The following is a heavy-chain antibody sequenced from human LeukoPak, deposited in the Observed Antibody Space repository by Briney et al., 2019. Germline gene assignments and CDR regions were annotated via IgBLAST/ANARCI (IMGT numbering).Heavy chain of an antibody. V-gene: IGHV3-33*01. CDR3: ARGEVGGTLLDY. D-gene: IGHD1-26*01. J-gene: IGHJ4*02. Sequence: PGGSLRLSRAASGFTFSSYGIHWVRQAPGKGLEWVAVIWYDGTYKYYTDSVKGRFTISRDNSKNTLYLQMDSLRVEDTAIYYCARGEVGGTLLDYWGQGTLVTVSS. CDR2: IWYDGTYK. CDR1: GFTFSSYG.